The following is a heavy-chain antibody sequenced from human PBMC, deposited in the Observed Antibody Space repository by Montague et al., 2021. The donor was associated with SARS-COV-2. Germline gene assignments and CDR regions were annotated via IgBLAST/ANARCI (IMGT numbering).Heavy chain of an antibody. Sequence: SLRLSFAVSGFTFSVYTMSWVRLAPGKGLEWVAGIDPSGGRTYYSESVKGRFTIFRDNSKNTLYLQMNSLRSEDAAIYYCVKDSVHYWGQGTLVTVSS. CDR3: VKDSVHY. J-gene: IGHJ4*02. D-gene: IGHD3-10*01. CDR1: GFTFSVYT. CDR2: IDPSGGRT. V-gene: IGHV3-23*05.